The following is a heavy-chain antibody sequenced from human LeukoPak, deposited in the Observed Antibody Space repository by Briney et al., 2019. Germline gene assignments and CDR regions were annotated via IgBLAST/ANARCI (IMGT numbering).Heavy chain of an antibody. Sequence: PGGSLRLSCAASGFTFNYYAMHWVRQAPGKGLEWVAVISYDGSNKYYADSVKGRFSISRDNAKNTLYLQMNSLRVEDTAVYYCARGRPHGNDYWGQGTLVTVSS. J-gene: IGHJ4*02. V-gene: IGHV3-30*04. CDR1: GFTFNYYA. D-gene: IGHD4-23*01. CDR3: ARGRPHGNDY. CDR2: ISYDGSNK.